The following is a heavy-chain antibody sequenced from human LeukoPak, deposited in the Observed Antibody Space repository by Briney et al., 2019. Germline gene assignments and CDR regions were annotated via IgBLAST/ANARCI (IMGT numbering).Heavy chain of an antibody. Sequence: PSETLSLTCAVYGGSFSGYYWSWIRQPPGKGLEWIGYIYYSGSTNYNPSLKGRVTISVDTSKNQFSLKLSSVTAADTAVYYCARASSGGLFDYWGQGTLVTVSS. CDR1: GGSFSGYY. J-gene: IGHJ4*02. V-gene: IGHV4-59*01. CDR2: IYYSGST. D-gene: IGHD6-6*01. CDR3: ARASSGGLFDY.